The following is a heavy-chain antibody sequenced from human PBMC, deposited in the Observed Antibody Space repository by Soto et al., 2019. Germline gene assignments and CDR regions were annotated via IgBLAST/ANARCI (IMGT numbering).Heavy chain of an antibody. Sequence: QVQLVQSGGEVKKPGASVKDSCKASGYTFTSYDINWMRQATGQELEWMGWMNPNSGNTGYAQKFQGRVTMTRNTSISTAYMELSSLRSEDTAVYYCARERTVAGNDYWGQGTLVTVSS. CDR3: ARERTVAGNDY. CDR2: MNPNSGNT. CDR1: GYTFTSYD. J-gene: IGHJ4*02. V-gene: IGHV1-8*01. D-gene: IGHD6-19*01.